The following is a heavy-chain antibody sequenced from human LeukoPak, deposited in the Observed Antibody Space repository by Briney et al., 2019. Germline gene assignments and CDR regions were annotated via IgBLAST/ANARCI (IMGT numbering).Heavy chain of an antibody. D-gene: IGHD3-22*01. CDR2: IYYSGST. V-gene: IGHV4-31*03. CDR3: ARGVNSYDRRLDAFDI. CDR1: GGSISSGGYY. J-gene: IGHJ3*02. Sequence: PSQTLSLTCTVSGGSISSGGYYWSWIRQHPWKGLEWIGYIYYSGSTYYTPSLKSRVTISLDKSKNHFSLKLSSVTAADTAVYYCARGVNSYDRRLDAFDIWGQGTMVTVSS.